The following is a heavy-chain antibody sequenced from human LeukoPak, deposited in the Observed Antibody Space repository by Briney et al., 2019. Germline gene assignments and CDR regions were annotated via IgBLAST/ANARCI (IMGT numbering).Heavy chain of an antibody. CDR3: ARGRKDFDY. Sequence: GGSLRLSCAASGFTFSSYAMSWVRQVPGKGLEWVSVISGSGDNTYYADSVKGRFTISRDNSKNMLYLQMNSLRTEDTAVYYCARGRKDFDYWGQGTLVTVSS. D-gene: IGHD1-14*01. V-gene: IGHV3-23*01. J-gene: IGHJ4*02. CDR1: GFTFSSYA. CDR2: ISGSGDNT.